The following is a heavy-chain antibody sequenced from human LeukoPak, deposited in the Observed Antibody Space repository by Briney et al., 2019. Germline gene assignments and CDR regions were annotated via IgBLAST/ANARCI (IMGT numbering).Heavy chain of an antibody. V-gene: IGHV4-59*02. CDR3: ARVGVDESGNILKYFFDY. Sequence: SETLSLTCTVSGGSVTDYYCSWIRQSPGKGLECIHYMYYTGTIYNPSPKSRVIISVDTSKNQFSLKLRPVTAADTALYYCARVGVDESGNILKYFFDYWGQGPLVRVSS. D-gene: IGHD4-23*01. CDR2: MYYTGT. J-gene: IGHJ4*02. CDR1: GGSVTDYY.